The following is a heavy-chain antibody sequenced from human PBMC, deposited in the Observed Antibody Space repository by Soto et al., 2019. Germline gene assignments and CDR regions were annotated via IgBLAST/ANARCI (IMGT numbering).Heavy chain of an antibody. J-gene: IGHJ6*02. CDR2: IYPGDADT. Sequence: PGESLKISCKGSGYSFTSYWTGWVRQMPGKGLEWMGIIYPGDADTRYSPSFQGQVTISADKSISTAYLQWSSLKASDAAMYYCARLSVGATRGSYYYYGMDVWGQGTTVTVSS. D-gene: IGHD1-26*01. CDR1: GYSFTSYW. CDR3: ARLSVGATRGSYYYYGMDV. V-gene: IGHV5-51*01.